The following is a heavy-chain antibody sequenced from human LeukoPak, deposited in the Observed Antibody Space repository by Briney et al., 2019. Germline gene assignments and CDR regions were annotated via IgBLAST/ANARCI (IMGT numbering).Heavy chain of an antibody. D-gene: IGHD6-6*01. CDR1: GFSFTDFA. CDR2: LSGGGTP. J-gene: IGHJ4*02. Sequence: GGSLRLSCAASGFSFTDFAMNWVRQPPEKGLEWVSSLSGGGTPSYADSVRGRFTISRDNSKNTLYLQMNSLRAEDTAVYYCAKDRSSSSVWGQGTLVTVSS. V-gene: IGHV3-23*01. CDR3: AKDRSSSSV.